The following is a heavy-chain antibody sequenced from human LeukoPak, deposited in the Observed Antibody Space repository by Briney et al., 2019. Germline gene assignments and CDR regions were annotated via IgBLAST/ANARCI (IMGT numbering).Heavy chain of an antibody. D-gene: IGHD3-22*01. CDR3: ARDPRPSYDSSDYYYPGDY. CDR2: INPSGGST. CDR1: GYTFTSYY. J-gene: IGHJ4*02. V-gene: IGHV1-46*04. Sequence: ASVKVSCKASGYTFTSYYMHWVRQAPGQGLEWMAIINPSGGSTKYAQKLKGRVTMTRDTSTSTVYMELTSLRSEDTAVYYCARDPRPSYDSSDYYYPGDYWGQGTLVTVSS.